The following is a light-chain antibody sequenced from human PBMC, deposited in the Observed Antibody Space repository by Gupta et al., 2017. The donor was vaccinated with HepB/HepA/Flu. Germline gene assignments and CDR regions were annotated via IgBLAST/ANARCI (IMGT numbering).Light chain of an antibody. J-gene: IGKJ1*01. V-gene: IGKV1-27*01. CDR3: QKVNSAPWT. CDR2: PAS. Sequence: DIQMTQTPPSLSASVGDRVTITCRASQDISNSLAWYQQKQGKVPKLLIFPASTLQSGVPSRFNGSGSGTDFTLTISILQPEDVATYYCQKVNSAPWTFGQGTKVEIK. CDR1: QDISNS.